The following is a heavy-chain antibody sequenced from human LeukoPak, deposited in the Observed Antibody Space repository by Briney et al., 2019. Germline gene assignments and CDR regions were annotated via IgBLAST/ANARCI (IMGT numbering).Heavy chain of an antibody. J-gene: IGHJ4*02. CDR1: GFTFNSYW. CDR2: IKQDGSDK. Sequence: PGGSLRLSCAASGFTFNSYWMTWVRQAPGKGLEWVADIKQDGSDKYYAGSVKSRFTISRDNTKNSLYLQMNSLRAEDTAVYFCARYNSAWKTDDYWGQGTLVTVSS. D-gene: IGHD6-19*01. CDR3: ARYNSAWKTDDY. V-gene: IGHV3-7*03.